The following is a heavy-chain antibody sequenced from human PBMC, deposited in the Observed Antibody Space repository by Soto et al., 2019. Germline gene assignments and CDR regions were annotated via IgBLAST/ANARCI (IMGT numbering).Heavy chain of an antibody. CDR1: GGSISSGDCY. Sequence: QVQLQESGPGLVKPSQTLSLTCTVSGGSISSGDCYWSWIRQPPGKGRDWMGSIHNSGRTYYTLSLRSGFSISVDKSTTQFSLKLTSVTAADKAVYYCGRERLGADSSGDYWNYMDVWGQGTTVTVSS. V-gene: IGHV4-30-4*01. CDR2: IHNSGRT. D-gene: IGHD3-22*01. CDR3: GRERLGADSSGDYWNYMDV. J-gene: IGHJ6*02.